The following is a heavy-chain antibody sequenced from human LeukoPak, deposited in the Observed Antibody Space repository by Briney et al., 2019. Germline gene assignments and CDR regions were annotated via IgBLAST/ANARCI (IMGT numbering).Heavy chain of an antibody. Sequence: GGSLRLSCAASGFTVSSNYMSWVRQAPGKGLEWVSVIYSGGSTYYADSVKGRFTISRDNSKNTLYLQMNSLRADDTAVYYCARAHSSGYFYFDYWGQGTLVTVSP. CDR3: ARAHSSGYFYFDY. J-gene: IGHJ4*02. CDR2: IYSGGST. V-gene: IGHV3-53*01. D-gene: IGHD3-22*01. CDR1: GFTVSSNY.